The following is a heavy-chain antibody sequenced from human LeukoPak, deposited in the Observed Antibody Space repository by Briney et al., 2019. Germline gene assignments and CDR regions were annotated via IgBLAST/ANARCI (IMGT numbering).Heavy chain of an antibody. CDR2: IKQDGSEK. D-gene: IGHD2-15*01. V-gene: IGHV3-7*01. CDR3: ARSLVVVAATPATDY. Sequence: GGSLRLSCAASGFTFGSYWMSWVRQAPGKGLEWVANIKQDGSEKYYVDSVKGRFTISRDNSKNTLYLQMNSLRAEDTAVYYCARSLVVVAATPATDYWGQGTLVTVSS. J-gene: IGHJ4*02. CDR1: GFTFGSYW.